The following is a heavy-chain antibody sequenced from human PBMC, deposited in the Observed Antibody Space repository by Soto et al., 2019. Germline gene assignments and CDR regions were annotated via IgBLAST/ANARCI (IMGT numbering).Heavy chain of an antibody. D-gene: IGHD3-16*01. J-gene: IGHJ4*02. CDR2: IHGGGST. CDR1: GFSVSNNH. Sequence: VQLVESGGGLIQPGGSLRLSCAASGFSVSNNHMTWVRQAAGKGLELVSFIHGGGSTSYADSVKGRFTISRDNSKNPLYLPMDSLRAEHTANYYFAGRLTTAASLDYWGQGTLVTVSS. CDR3: AGRLTTAASLDY. V-gene: IGHV3-53*01.